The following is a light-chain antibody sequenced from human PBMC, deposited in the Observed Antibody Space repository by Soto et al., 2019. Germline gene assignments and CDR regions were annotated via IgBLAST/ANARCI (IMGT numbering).Light chain of an antibody. J-gene: IGKJ1*01. Sequence: PGTLSLSPGERATLSCRASQIVTSNYLAWYQQKPGQAPKLLIYGASIRATGIPDRFSGSGSGTDFSLTINRLEPEDFAVYYCQKYGNFWTFGQGTKVDI. CDR2: GAS. V-gene: IGKV3-20*01. CDR1: QIVTSNY. CDR3: QKYGNFWT.